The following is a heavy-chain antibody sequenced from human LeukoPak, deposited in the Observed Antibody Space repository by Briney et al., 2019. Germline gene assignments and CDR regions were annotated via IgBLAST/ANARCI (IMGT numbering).Heavy chain of an antibody. CDR1: GGTFSSYA. D-gene: IGHD1-26*01. CDR3: ARERAWELPYYFDY. CDR2: IIPILGIA. V-gene: IGHV1-69*04. Sequence: SVKVSCKASGGTFSSYAISRVRQAPGQGLEWMGRIIPILGIANYAQKFQGRVTITADKSTSTAYMELSSLRSEDTAVYYCARERAWELPYYFDYWGQGTLVTVSS. J-gene: IGHJ4*02.